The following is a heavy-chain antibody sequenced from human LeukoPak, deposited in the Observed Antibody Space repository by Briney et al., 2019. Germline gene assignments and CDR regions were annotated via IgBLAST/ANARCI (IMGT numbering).Heavy chain of an antibody. Sequence: ASVKVSCKASGGTFSSYAISWVRQAPGQGLEWMGGIIPIFGTANYAQKLQGRVTMTTDTSTSTAYMELRSLRSDDTAVYYCARDGIQLPDYWGQGTLVTVSS. J-gene: IGHJ4*02. CDR2: IIPIFGTA. V-gene: IGHV1-69*05. D-gene: IGHD5-18*01. CDR3: ARDGIQLPDY. CDR1: GGTFSSYA.